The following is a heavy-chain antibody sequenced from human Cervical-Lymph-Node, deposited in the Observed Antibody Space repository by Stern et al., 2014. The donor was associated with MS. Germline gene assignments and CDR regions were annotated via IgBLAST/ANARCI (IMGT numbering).Heavy chain of an antibody. J-gene: IGHJ4*02. Sequence: VQLVESGGGVVQPGRSLSLSCVASGFTFSTYAMHWVRQAPGKGLEWVAFVSYDGTQRNSIDSVKARFTISRDNSKNTLYLHMNSLRDEDTAVYFCARGGRGVGLEYWGQGALVTVSS. CDR1: GFTFSTYA. D-gene: IGHD3-10*01. CDR3: ARGGRGVGLEY. CDR2: VSYDGTQR. V-gene: IGHV3-30-3*01.